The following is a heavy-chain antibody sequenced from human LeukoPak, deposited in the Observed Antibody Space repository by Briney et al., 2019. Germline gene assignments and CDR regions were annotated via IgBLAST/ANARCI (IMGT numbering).Heavy chain of an antibody. J-gene: IGHJ4*02. Sequence: GGSLRLSCAASGFIFSRHWMHWVRQAPGEGLECVARVKKDDTYRDYADSVKGRFTISRDNAKNTLYLQMNSLRAEDTAVYYCARDMGELLRYYFDYWGQGTLVTVSS. CDR1: GFIFSRHW. CDR2: VKKDDTYR. D-gene: IGHD1-26*01. CDR3: ARDMGELLRYYFDY. V-gene: IGHV3-74*01.